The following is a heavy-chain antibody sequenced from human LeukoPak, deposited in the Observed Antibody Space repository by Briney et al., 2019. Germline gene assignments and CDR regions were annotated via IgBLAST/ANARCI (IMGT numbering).Heavy chain of an antibody. D-gene: IGHD2-15*01. CDR3: ARGVGWYCSGGSCYWDY. CDR1: GGSFSGYY. Sequence: SETLSLTCAVYGGSFSGYYWSWIRQPPGKGLEWIGEINHSGSTDYNPSLKSRVTISVDTSKNQFSLKLSSVTVADTDVYYCARGVGWYCSGGSCYWDYWGQGTLVTVSS. CDR2: INHSGST. V-gene: IGHV4-34*01. J-gene: IGHJ4*02.